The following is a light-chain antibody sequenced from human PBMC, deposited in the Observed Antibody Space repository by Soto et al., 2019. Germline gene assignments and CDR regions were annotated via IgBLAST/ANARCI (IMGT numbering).Light chain of an antibody. CDR2: GAT. CDR3: LHNYYSFRT. CDR1: RGIAKD. Sequence: AIQLTQSPSSLSASVGDRVTITCRASRGIAKDLGWYQQKPGQATKLLIFGATFLQSGVPSRFSGSGSGTDFTLTISSLQPEDFATYYCLHNYYSFRTLGKGPMVEIK. V-gene: IGKV1-6*01. J-gene: IGKJ1*01.